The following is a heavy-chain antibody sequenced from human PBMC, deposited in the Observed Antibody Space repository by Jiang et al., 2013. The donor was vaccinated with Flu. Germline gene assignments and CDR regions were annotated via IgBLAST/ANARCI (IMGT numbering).Heavy chain of an antibody. CDR3: ARDAVSDDN. D-gene: IGHD3-3*01. V-gene: IGHV3-49*04. Sequence: VQLLESGGGLVQPGRSLRLSCSASGFTFGDYGLSWVRQAPGKGLEWIGFIRAKVHGGTTAYAAFVGGRFSISRDDSRSIAYLQMNSLKTEDTAVYYCARDAVSDDNWGQGTLVTVSS. CDR1: GFTFGDYG. J-gene: IGHJ4*02. CDR2: IRAKVHGGTT.